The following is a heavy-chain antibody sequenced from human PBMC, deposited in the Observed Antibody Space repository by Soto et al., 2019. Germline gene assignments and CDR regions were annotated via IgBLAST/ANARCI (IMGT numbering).Heavy chain of an antibody. Sequence: SLSLSCSASGFTFSSYAMHWVRQAPGKGLEYVSSISINGGSTHYADSVKGRVTITADDSTTTAYMELSSLRSDDTAVYYCAKDGGREGYFGNWFDPWGQGTLVTVSS. D-gene: IGHD2-15*01. CDR1: GFTFSSYA. J-gene: IGHJ5*02. V-gene: IGHV3-64*04. CDR3: AKDGGREGYFGNWFDP. CDR2: ISINGGST.